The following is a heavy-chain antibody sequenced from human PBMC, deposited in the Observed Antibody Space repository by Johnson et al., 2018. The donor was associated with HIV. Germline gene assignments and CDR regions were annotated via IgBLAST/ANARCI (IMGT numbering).Heavy chain of an antibody. CDR2: INWNGGST. D-gene: IGHD2-8*02. CDR3: GRESTGAGTAFDI. V-gene: IGHV3-20*04. CDR1: GFTFDDYG. Sequence: VQLVESGGGVVRPGGSLRLSCAAFGFTFDDYGMSWVRQAPEKGLEWVSGINWNGGSTGYADSVKGRFTISRDNAQDSLYLQMNSLRVDDTAVYYCGRESTGAGTAFDIWGQGTMVTVSS. J-gene: IGHJ3*02.